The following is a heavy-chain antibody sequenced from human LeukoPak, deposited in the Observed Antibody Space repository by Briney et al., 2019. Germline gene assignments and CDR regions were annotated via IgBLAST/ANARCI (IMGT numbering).Heavy chain of an antibody. CDR3: AKGRGTTRYYYYYYYMDV. D-gene: IGHD1-14*01. CDR1: GFTFSSYG. V-gene: IGHV3-23*01. Sequence: PGGSLRLSCAASGFTFSSYGMSWVRQAPGKGLEWVSAISGSGGSTYYADSVKGRFTISRDNSKNTLYLQMSSLRAEGTAVYYCAKGRGTTRYYYYYYYMDVWGKGTTVTISS. J-gene: IGHJ6*03. CDR2: ISGSGGST.